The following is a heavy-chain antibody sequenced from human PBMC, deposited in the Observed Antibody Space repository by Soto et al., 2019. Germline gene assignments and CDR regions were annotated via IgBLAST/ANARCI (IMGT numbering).Heavy chain of an antibody. J-gene: IGHJ6*02. CDR2: IIPIFGTA. CDR3: AGERPSHYYYGMDV. Sequence: GASVKVSCKASGGTFSSYAISWVRQAPGQGLEWMGGIIPIFGTANYAQKFQGRVTITADESTSTAYMELSSLRSEDTAVYYCAGERPSHYYYGMDVWGQGTTVTVSS. CDR1: GGTFSSYA. V-gene: IGHV1-69*13.